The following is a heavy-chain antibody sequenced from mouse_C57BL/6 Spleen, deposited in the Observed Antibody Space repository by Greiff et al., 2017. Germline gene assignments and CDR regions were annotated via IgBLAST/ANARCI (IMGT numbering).Heavy chain of an antibody. J-gene: IGHJ4*01. CDR3: ARGVNWDAMDD. CDR1: GYTFTSYT. V-gene: IGHV1-4*01. Sequence: QVQLQQSGAELARPGASVKMSCKASGYTFTSYTMHWVKQRPGQGLEWIGYINPSSGYTKYTQKFKDKATLTADKSSSTAYMQLSSLTSEDSAVYYCARGVNWDAMDDWGQGTSVTVSS. D-gene: IGHD4-1*01. CDR2: INPSSGYT.